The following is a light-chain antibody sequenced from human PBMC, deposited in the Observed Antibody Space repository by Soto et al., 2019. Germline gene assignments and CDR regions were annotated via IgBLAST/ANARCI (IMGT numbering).Light chain of an antibody. J-gene: IGLJ1*01. CDR1: SSDVGGYNY. CDR2: EVS. V-gene: IGLV2-14*01. Sequence: QSVLAQPASVSGSPGQSITISCTGTSSDVGGYNYVSWYQQYPGKAPKLMIYEVSNRPSGVSNRFSGSKSGNTASLTISGLLAEDEADYYCSSYRSSSTRVFGTGTKVTAL. CDR3: SSYRSSSTRV.